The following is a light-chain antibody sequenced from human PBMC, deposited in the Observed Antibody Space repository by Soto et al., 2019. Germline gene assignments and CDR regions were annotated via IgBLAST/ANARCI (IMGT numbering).Light chain of an antibody. Sequence: EIVITQSPATLPGSPGERATLSCRASQSVNRNLAWYRKKPGQAPRLLISDASTRATGVPARFSGSGSGTEFPLTTGSLQSEDSGIYYCQQYKFWPPLTFGGGTKVEIK. V-gene: IGKV3-15*01. CDR2: DAS. CDR1: QSVNRN. J-gene: IGKJ4*01. CDR3: QQYKFWPPLT.